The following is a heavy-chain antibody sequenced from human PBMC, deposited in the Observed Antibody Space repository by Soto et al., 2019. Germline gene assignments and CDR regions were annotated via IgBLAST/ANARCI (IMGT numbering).Heavy chain of an antibody. J-gene: IGHJ4*02. Sequence: PSETLSLTCTVSGGSISSGDYYWSWIRQPPGKGLEWIGYIYYSGSTYYNPSLKSRVTISVDTSKNQFSLKLSSVTAADTAVYYCARIELGSGTQYYFDYWGQGTLVTAPQ. CDR3: ARIELGSGTQYYFDY. D-gene: IGHD3-10*01. V-gene: IGHV4-30-4*01. CDR2: IYYSGST. CDR1: GGSISSGDYY.